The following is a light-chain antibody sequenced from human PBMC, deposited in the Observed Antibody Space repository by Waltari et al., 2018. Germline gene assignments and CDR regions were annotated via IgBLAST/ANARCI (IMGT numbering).Light chain of an antibody. CDR1: RGDSSNI. CDR3: RTWGHGSWV. V-gene: IGLV4-69*01. CDR2: VNSDGSH. Sequence: QLVLTHSPSASASLGASVKLTCTLDRGDSSNISAWLQQRPETGPRYLLKVNSDGSHSKGSQIPDRFSGSSSGHERSLVISSAQSEDEADYYCRTWGHGSWVLGGGTKLTVL. J-gene: IGLJ3*02.